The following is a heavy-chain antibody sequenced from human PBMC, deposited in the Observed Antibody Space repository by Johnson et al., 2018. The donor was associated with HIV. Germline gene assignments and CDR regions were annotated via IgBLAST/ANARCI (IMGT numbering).Heavy chain of an antibody. V-gene: IGHV3-30*04. CDR1: GFTFSSYA. Sequence: QVHLVESGGGVVQPGRSLRLSCAASGFTFSSYAMHWVRQAPGKGLEWVAVISYDGKNNYYTDSVKGRFTISRDNSKNTLYLQMNSLRAGDTAVYYCARGLIAVAGFDAFDVWGQWTMVTVSS. D-gene: IGHD6-19*01. J-gene: IGHJ3*01. CDR3: ARGLIAVAGFDAFDV. CDR2: ISYDGKNN.